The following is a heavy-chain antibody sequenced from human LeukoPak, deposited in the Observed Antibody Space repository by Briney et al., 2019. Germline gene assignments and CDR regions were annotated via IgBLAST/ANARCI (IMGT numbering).Heavy chain of an antibody. CDR1: GFTFDDYA. V-gene: IGHV3-9*01. Sequence: GGSLRLSCATSGFTFDDYAMHWVRRAPGKGLEWVSGISWNSDSIGYADSVKGRFTISRDNAKNSLYLQMNSLRAEDTAVYYCAKDVYRSSSGGWFDPWGQGTLVTVSS. D-gene: IGHD6-6*01. CDR3: AKDVYRSSSGGWFDP. CDR2: ISWNSDSI. J-gene: IGHJ5*02.